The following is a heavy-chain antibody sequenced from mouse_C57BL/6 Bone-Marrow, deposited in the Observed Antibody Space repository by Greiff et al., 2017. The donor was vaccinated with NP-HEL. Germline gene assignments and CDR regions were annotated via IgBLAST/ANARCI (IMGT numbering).Heavy chain of an antibody. CDR3: RVGYDEDYYAMDD. V-gene: IGHV6-3*01. CDR1: GFTFSNYW. D-gene: IGHD2-3*01. CDR2: IRSKSDNYAT. J-gene: IGHJ4*01. Sequence: EVKLQESGGGLVQPGGSMKLSCVASGFTFSNYWMNWVRQSPEKGLEWVAQIRSKSDNYATHYAESVKGRFTISRDNYKSSVYLQMNNLRAEDIGMYYRRVGYDEDYYAMDDWGEGTSVTVSS.